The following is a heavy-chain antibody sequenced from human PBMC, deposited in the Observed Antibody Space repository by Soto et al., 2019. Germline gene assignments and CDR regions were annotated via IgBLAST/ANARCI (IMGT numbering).Heavy chain of an antibody. D-gene: IGHD3-3*01. V-gene: IGHV3-30-3*01. CDR2: ISYDGSNK. CDR1: GFTFSSYA. Sequence: HPGGSLRLSCAASGFTFSSYAMHWVRQAPGKGLEWVAVISYDGSNKYYADSVKGRFTISRDNSKNTLYLQMNSLRAEDTAVYYCARDIKLGGYYDFWSGYYKYYYGMDVWGQGTTVTVSS. J-gene: IGHJ6*02. CDR3: ARDIKLGGYYDFWSGYYKYYYGMDV.